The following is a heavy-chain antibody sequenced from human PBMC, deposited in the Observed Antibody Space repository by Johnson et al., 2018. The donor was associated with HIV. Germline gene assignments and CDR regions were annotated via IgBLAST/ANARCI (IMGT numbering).Heavy chain of an antibody. CDR3: AGAYYYDSSGYYDAFDI. D-gene: IGHD3-22*01. CDR1: GFTFSSYA. CDR2: ISYDGSNK. V-gene: IGHV3-30-3*01. J-gene: IGHJ3*02. Sequence: QVQLVESGGGVVQPGRYLRLSCAASGFTFSSYAMHWVRQAPGKGLEWVAVISYDGSNKYYADSVKGRFTISRDNSKNTLYLQMNSLRAEDTAVYYCAGAYYYDSSGYYDAFDIWGQGTMVTVSS.